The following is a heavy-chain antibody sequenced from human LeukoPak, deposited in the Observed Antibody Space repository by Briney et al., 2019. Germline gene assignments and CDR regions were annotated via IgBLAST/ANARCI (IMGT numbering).Heavy chain of an antibody. D-gene: IGHD3-10*01. V-gene: IGHV1-18*01. J-gene: IGHJ5*02. CDR3: ARSASAYYYGSGSYSSDWFDP. CDR2: ISAYNGNT. CDR1: GYTFTSYG. Sequence: ASVKVSCKASGYTFTSYGISWVRQAPGQGLEWMGWISAYNGNTNYAQKLQGRVTMTTDTSTSTAYMELRSLRSDDTAVYYCARSASAYYYGSGSYSSDWFDPWGQGTLVTVSS.